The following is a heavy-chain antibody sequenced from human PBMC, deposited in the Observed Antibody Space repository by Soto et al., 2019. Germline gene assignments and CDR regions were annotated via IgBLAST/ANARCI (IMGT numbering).Heavy chain of an antibody. CDR1: GFTFSSYA. D-gene: IGHD3-22*01. V-gene: IGHV3-23*01. CDR3: ANVSGYSYDSSGYRY. Sequence: GGSLRLSCAASGFTFSSYAMSWVRQAPGKGLEWVSAISGSGGSTYYADSVKGRFTISRDNSKNTLYLQMNSLRAEDTAVYYCANVSGYSYDSSGYRYWGQGTLVTSPQ. J-gene: IGHJ4*02. CDR2: ISGSGGST.